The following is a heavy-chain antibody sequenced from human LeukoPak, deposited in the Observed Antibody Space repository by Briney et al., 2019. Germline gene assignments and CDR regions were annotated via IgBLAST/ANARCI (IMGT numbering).Heavy chain of an antibody. CDR3: AREGGYPYYYMDV. D-gene: IGHD1-26*01. V-gene: IGHV4-4*07. Sequence: SETLSLTCTVSDGSISSYYWNWIRQPAGKGLEWIGRIYTSKNTNYNPSLESRVTMSVDTSKNQFSLRLSSVTAADTAVYYCAREGGYPYYYMDVWGKGTTVTVSS. J-gene: IGHJ6*03. CDR2: IYTSKNT. CDR1: DGSISSYY.